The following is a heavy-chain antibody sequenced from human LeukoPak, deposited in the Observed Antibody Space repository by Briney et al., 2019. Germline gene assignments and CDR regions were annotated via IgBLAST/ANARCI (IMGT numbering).Heavy chain of an antibody. V-gene: IGHV3-30-3*01. Sequence: PGRSLRLSCAASGFTFSSYAMHWVRQAPGKGLEWVAVISYDGSNKYYADSVKGRFTISRDNSKNTLYLQMNSLRAEDTAVYYCARVPVAGTPYFDYWGQGTLVTVSS. CDR1: GFTFSSYA. D-gene: IGHD6-19*01. CDR2: ISYDGSNK. CDR3: ARVPVAGTPYFDY. J-gene: IGHJ4*02.